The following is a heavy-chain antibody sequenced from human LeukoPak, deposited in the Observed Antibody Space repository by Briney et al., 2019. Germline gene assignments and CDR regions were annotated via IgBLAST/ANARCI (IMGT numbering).Heavy chain of an antibody. CDR1: GGSISSGSFY. Sequence: SETLSLTCTVSGGSISSGSFYWSWIRQPAGKGLEWIGRIYTSGTTNYNPSLRSRVTISINTSKNQFSLNPSSVTAADTAMYYCARGHTVTDDAFENWGQGTMVIVSS. V-gene: IGHV4-61*02. D-gene: IGHD4-17*01. J-gene: IGHJ3*02. CDR3: ARGHTVTDDAFEN. CDR2: IYTSGTT.